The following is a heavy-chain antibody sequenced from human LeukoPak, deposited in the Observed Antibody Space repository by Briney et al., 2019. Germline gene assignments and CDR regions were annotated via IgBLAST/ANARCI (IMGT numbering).Heavy chain of an antibody. CDR2: IIPIFGTA. J-gene: IGHJ6*03. Sequence: TSVKVSCKASGGTFSSYAISWVRQAPGQGLEWMGGIIPIFGTANYAQKFQGRVTITADESTSTAYMELSSLRSDDTAVYYCASGYVSVDYYYYMDVWGKGTTVTVSS. CDR1: GGTFSSYA. D-gene: IGHD5-12*01. CDR3: ASGYVSVDYYYYMDV. V-gene: IGHV1-69*01.